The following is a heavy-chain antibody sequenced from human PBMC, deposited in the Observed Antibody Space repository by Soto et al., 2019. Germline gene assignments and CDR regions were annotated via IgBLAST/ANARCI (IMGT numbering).Heavy chain of an antibody. CDR3: ARHGVDYGDYASYYYYGMDV. Sequence: ASVKVSCKASGYTFTSYYMHWVRQAPGQGLEWMGIINPSGGSTSYAQKFQGRVTMTRDTSTSTVYMELSSLRSEDTAVYYCARHGVDYGDYASYYYYGMDVWGRGTTVTVSS. D-gene: IGHD4-17*01. V-gene: IGHV1-46*01. CDR1: GYTFTSYY. CDR2: INPSGGST. J-gene: IGHJ6*02.